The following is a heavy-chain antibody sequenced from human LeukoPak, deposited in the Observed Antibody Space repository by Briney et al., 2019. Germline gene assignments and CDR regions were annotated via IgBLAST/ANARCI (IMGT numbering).Heavy chain of an antibody. J-gene: IGHJ4*02. CDR2: INHSGST. CDR3: ARSREAGDFDY. CDR1: GGSFSGYY. V-gene: IGHV4-34*01. Sequence: PSETLSLTCAVYGGSFSGYYWSWIRQPPGKGLEWIGEINHSGSTNYNPSLKSRVTISVDTSKNQFSLKLSSVTAADTAVYYCARSREAGDFDYWGQGTLVTVSS. D-gene: IGHD6-19*01.